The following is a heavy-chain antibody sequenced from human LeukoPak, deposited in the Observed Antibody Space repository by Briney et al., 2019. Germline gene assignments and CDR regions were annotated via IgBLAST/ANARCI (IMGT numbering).Heavy chain of an antibody. CDR1: GFTFSSYT. D-gene: IGHD3-10*01. CDR3: ARDSVPKCALDY. J-gene: IGHJ4*02. V-gene: IGHV3-48*01. CDR2: ITGSGSTI. Sequence: GGSLRLSCAASGFTFSSYTMNWVRQAPGKGLEWVSYITGSGSTIYYADSVKGRFTISRDDAKTSLYLQMNSLRAEDTAVYYCARDSVPKCALDYWGQGTLVTVSS.